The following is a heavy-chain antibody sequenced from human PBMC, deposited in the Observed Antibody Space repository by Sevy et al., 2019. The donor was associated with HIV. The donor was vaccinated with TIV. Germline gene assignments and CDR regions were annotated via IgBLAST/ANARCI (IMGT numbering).Heavy chain of an antibody. J-gene: IGHJ5*02. D-gene: IGHD6-19*01. CDR1: GFTFSTYA. Sequence: GGSLRLSCAASGFTFSTYAMSWDRQAPGKGLEWVSGISGSGISIYYACSVKGRFTISRDNSKNTLILQMNSLRAEDTAIYYCAKELPGYQYDSSGNLDTWGQGRLVTVSS. V-gene: IGHV3-23*01. CDR3: AKELPGYQYDSSGNLDT. CDR2: ISGSGISI.